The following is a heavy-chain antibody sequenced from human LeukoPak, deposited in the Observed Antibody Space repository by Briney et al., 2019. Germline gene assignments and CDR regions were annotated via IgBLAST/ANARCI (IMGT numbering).Heavy chain of an antibody. J-gene: IGHJ6*03. D-gene: IGHD6-6*01. Sequence: SETLSLTCTVSGGSISSYYWSWIRQPPGKGLEWIGYIYTSGSTNYNPSLKSRVTISVDTSKNQFSLKLGSVTAADTAVYYCARRQQPVRVGYYHYYMDVWGKGTTVTVSS. V-gene: IGHV4-4*09. CDR1: GGSISSYY. CDR3: ARRQQPVRVGYYHYYMDV. CDR2: IYTSGST.